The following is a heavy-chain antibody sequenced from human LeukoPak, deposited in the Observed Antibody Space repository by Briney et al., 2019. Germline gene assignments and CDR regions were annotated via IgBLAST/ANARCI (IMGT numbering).Heavy chain of an antibody. D-gene: IGHD3-22*01. CDR3: ARDRGYRDYDSSGYYNYYYYYMDV. V-gene: IGHV4-61*02. CDR1: GGSISSGSYY. J-gene: IGHJ6*03. CDR2: IYTSGST. Sequence: SEALSLTCTVSGGSISSGSYYWSWIRQPAGKGPEWIGRIYTSGSTNYNPSLKSRVTISVDTSKNQFSLKLSSVTAADTAVYYCARDRGYRDYDSSGYYNYYYYYMDVWGKGTTVTISS.